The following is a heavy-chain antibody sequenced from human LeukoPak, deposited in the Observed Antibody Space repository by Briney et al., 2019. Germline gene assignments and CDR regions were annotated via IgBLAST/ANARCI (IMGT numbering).Heavy chain of an antibody. J-gene: IGHJ4*02. CDR3: ARLCSGSDLVDY. CDR2: IYYSGST. D-gene: IGHD5-12*01. CDR1: GGSISSSSYY. V-gene: IGHV4-39*07. Sequence: SETLSLTCTVSGGSISSSSYYWGWIRQPPGKGLEWIGSIYYSGSTYYNPSLKSRVTISVDTSKNQFSLKLSSVTAADTAVYYCARLCSGSDLVDYWGQGTLVTVSS.